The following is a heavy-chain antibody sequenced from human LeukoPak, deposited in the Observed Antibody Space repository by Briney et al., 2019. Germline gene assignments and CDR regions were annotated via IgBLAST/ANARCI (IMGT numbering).Heavy chain of an antibody. CDR2: IVVGSGNT. CDR3: AAEVYPDGDCCHFDY. J-gene: IGHJ4*02. D-gene: IGHD2-21*02. Sequence: SVKVSCKASGFTFSISAMQWVRQARGQRLKWIGWIVVGSGNTNYAQKFQERVTITRDMSTNTAYMELSSLTSEDTAVYYCAAEVYPDGDCCHFDYWCQGTLVTVSS. V-gene: IGHV1-58*02. CDR1: GFTFSISA.